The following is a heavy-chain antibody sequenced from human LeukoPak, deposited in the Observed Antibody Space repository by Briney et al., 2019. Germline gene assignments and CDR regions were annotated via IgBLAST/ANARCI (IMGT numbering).Heavy chain of an antibody. V-gene: IGHV4-39*07. D-gene: IGHD6-6*01. CDR2: IYYSGTT. Sequence: KPSETLSLTCTVSGGSISSSSYYWGWIRQPPGKGLEWIGSIYYSGTTNYNPSLKSRVTMSLDTSKNQFSLKLSSVTAADTAVYYCARGGGVAGRSFDYWGQGTLVTVSS. CDR1: GGSISSSSYY. CDR3: ARGGGVAGRSFDY. J-gene: IGHJ4*02.